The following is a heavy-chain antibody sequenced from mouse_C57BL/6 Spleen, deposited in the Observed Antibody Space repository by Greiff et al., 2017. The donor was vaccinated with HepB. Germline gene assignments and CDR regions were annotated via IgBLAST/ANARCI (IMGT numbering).Heavy chain of an antibody. CDR1: GYTFTSYW. CDR3: ARRGREAY. J-gene: IGHJ3*01. Sequence: QVQLQQPGAELVKPGASVKLSCKASGYTFTSYWMQWVKQRPGQGLEWIGEIDPSDNYTNYNQKFKGKATLTVDTSSSTAYMQLSSLTSEDSAVYYCARRGREAYWGQGTLVTVSA. CDR2: IDPSDNYT. D-gene: IGHD3-3*01. V-gene: IGHV1-50*01.